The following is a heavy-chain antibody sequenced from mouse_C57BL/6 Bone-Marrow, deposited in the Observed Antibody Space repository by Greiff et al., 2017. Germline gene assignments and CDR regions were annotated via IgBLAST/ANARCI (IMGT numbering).Heavy chain of an antibody. D-gene: IGHD2-5*01. CDR3: AREVYSNSYFDY. Sequence: VQLQQPGAELVKPGASVKLSCKASGYTFTSYWMQWVKQRPGQGLEWIGEIDPSDSYTNYNQKFKGKATLTVDTSSSTDYMQLSSLTSEDSAVYYCAREVYSNSYFDYWGQGTTLTVSS. CDR1: GYTFTSYW. V-gene: IGHV1-50*01. J-gene: IGHJ2*01. CDR2: IDPSDSYT.